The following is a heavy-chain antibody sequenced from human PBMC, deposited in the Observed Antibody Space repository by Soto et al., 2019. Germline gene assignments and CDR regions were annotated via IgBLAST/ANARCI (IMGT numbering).Heavy chain of an antibody. Sequence: EVQLVESGGGLVKPGGSLRLSCAASAFTFSSYSMNWVRQAPGKGLEWVSSISSSSSYIYYADSVKGRFTISRDNAKNSLYLQMNSLRAEDTAVYYCARVSGSSRMYYFDYWGQGTLVTVSS. V-gene: IGHV3-21*01. D-gene: IGHD6-19*01. J-gene: IGHJ4*02. CDR2: ISSSSSYI. CDR3: ARVSGSSRMYYFDY. CDR1: AFTFSSYS.